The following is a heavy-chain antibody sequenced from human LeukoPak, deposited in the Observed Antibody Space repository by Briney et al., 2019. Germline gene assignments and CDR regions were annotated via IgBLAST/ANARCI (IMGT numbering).Heavy chain of an antibody. CDR3: AKDPGGSYSHFDC. CDR2: IRYDGSNK. D-gene: IGHD1-26*01. V-gene: IGHV3-30*02. Sequence: GGSLRLSCAASGFTFSNYGMHWVRQAPGKGLEWVAFIRYDGSNKYYADSVRGRFTISRDNSKNTLYLQMNSLRAEDTAVYYCAKDPGGSYSHFDCWGQGTLVIVSS. J-gene: IGHJ4*02. CDR1: GFTFSNYG.